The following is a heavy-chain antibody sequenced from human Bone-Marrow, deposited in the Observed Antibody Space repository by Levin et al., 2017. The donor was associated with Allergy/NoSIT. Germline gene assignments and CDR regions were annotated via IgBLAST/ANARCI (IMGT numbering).Heavy chain of an antibody. V-gene: IGHV3-66*01. J-gene: IGHJ4*02. D-gene: IGHD3-22*01. CDR3: ATSGYYDSSLDD. CDR1: GFTVSTKF. CDR2: IYTGGET. Sequence: PGGSLRLSCAGSGFTVSTKFMTWVRQAPGKGLEWVSVIYTGGETSYTASVRGRFSISRDMSQNTVSLQMSGLRPGDTAVYYCATSGYYDSSLDDWGQGTLVTVSS.